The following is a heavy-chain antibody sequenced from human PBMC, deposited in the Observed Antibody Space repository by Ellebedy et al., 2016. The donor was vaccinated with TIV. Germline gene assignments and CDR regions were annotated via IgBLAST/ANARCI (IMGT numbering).Heavy chain of an antibody. Sequence: GESLKISCAASGFTFSSYAMSWVRQTPGKGLEWVSGIYRRGNGISYSDSVKGRFIISRDNSKNTLYLQMNSLRADDTATYYCAKGRGGGSDTSAPRYYFDYWGLGTLVTVSS. CDR3: AKGRGGGSDTSAPRYYFDY. J-gene: IGHJ4*02. D-gene: IGHD3-22*01. CDR1: GFTFSSYA. V-gene: IGHV3-23*05. CDR2: IYRRGNGI.